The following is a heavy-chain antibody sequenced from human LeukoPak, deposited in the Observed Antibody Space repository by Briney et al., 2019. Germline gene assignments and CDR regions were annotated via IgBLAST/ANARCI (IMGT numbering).Heavy chain of an antibody. D-gene: IGHD3-10*01. CDR3: ARGDVLLWFGELLPPSDYGMDV. J-gene: IGHJ6*02. V-gene: IGHV4-34*01. CDR1: GGSFSGYY. Sequence: SETLSLTCAVYGGSFSGYYWSWIRQPPGKGLEWIGEINHSGSTNYNPSLKSRVTISVDTSKNQFSLKLSSVTAADTAVYYCARGDVLLWFGELLPPSDYGMDVWGQGTTVTVSS. CDR2: INHSGST.